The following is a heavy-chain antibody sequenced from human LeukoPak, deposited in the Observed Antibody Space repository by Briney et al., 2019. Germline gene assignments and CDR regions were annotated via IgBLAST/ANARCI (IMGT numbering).Heavy chain of an antibody. J-gene: IGHJ4*02. CDR3: ARGSRVWFGELLFDY. CDR2: ISSSSSYT. V-gene: IGHV3-11*06. Sequence: PGGSLRLSCAASGFTFSTYCMSWVRQAPGKGLEWVSYISSSSSYTNYADSVKGRFTISRDNAKNSLYLQMNSLRAEDTAVYYCARGSRVWFGELLFDYWGQGTLVTVSS. CDR1: GFTFSTYC. D-gene: IGHD3-10*01.